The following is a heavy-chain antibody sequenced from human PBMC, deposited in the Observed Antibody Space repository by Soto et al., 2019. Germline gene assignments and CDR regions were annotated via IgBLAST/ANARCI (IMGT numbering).Heavy chain of an antibody. D-gene: IGHD3-10*01. J-gene: IGHJ4*02. CDR3: AREVQVHTPAFVY. V-gene: IGHV1-69*19. Sequence: QVQLVQSGAEMKKPGSSVKVSCQSSGGTFNTYAMNWVRQAPGQGPEWMGDISPMFGAANYAPKFQGRVTITADEATGTSYMQLSSLPSEDTAIYFCAREVQVHTPAFVYWGQGTLVTVSS. CDR1: GGTFNTYA. CDR2: ISPMFGAA.